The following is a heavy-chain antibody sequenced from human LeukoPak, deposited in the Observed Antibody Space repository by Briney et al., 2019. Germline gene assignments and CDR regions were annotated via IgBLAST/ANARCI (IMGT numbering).Heavy chain of an antibody. CDR1: GGTFSSYA. CDR3: ARERHRKGSGYLLDY. Sequence: GASVKVSCKASGGTFSSYAISWVRQAPGQGHEWMGGIIPIFGTANYAQKFQGRVTITTDESTSTAYMELSSLRSEDTAVYYCARERHRKGSGYLLDYWGQGTLVTVSS. J-gene: IGHJ4*02. CDR2: IIPIFGTA. D-gene: IGHD3-22*01. V-gene: IGHV1-69*05.